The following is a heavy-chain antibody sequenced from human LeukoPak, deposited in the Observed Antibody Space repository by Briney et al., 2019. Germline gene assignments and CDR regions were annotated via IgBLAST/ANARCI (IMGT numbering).Heavy chain of an antibody. Sequence: ASVKVSCKASGYTFTGYYMHWVRQAPGQGLEWMGWINPNSGGTNYAQKFQGRVTMTRDTSISTAYMELSGLRSDDTAVYYCARRGARDYYYGMDVWGQGTTVTVSS. CDR2: INPNSGGT. CDR1: GYTFTGYY. CDR3: ARRGARDYYYGMDV. D-gene: IGHD1-26*01. V-gene: IGHV1-2*02. J-gene: IGHJ6*02.